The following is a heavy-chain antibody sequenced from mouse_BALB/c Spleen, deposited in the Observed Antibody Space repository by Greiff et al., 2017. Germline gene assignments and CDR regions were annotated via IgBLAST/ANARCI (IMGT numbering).Heavy chain of an antibody. CDR2: ISSGGST. CDR1: GFTFSSYA. J-gene: IGHJ1*01. D-gene: IGHD5-1*01. Sequence: EVQVVESGAGLVKPGGSLKLSCTASGFTFSSYAMSWVRQTPEKRLEWVASISSGGSTYYPDSVKGRFTISRDNARNTLYLQMSSLRSEDTAMYYCARGLEYFYWYFDVWGAGTTVTVSS. CDR3: ARGLEYFYWYFDV. V-gene: IGHV5-6-5*01.